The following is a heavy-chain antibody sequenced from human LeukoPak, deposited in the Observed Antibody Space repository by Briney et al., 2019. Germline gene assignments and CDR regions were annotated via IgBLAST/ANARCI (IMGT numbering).Heavy chain of an antibody. J-gene: IGHJ4*02. Sequence: ASVKVSCKVSGYTFTDDYMHWVQQAPGKGLERMGLVDPEDGETIYAEKFQGRVTITADTSTDTAYMELSSLRSEDTAVYYCATLDYGGPYYFDYWGQGTLVTVSS. CDR3: ATLDYGGPYYFDY. CDR2: VDPEDGET. CDR1: GYTFTDDY. V-gene: IGHV1-69-2*01. D-gene: IGHD4-23*01.